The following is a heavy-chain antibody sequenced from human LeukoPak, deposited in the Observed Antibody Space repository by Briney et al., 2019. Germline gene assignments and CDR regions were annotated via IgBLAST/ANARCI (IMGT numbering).Heavy chain of an antibody. CDR1: GGTFSSYA. D-gene: IGHD1-14*01. CDR2: IIPIFGTA. V-gene: IGHV1-69*05. Sequence: SVRVSCKASGGTFSSYAVSWVRQAPGQGLEWMGRIIPIFGTANYAQKFQGRVTITTDESTSTAYMELSSLRSEDTAVYYCARGPEPYYYYYMDVWGKGTTVTVSS. CDR3: ARGPEPYYYYYMDV. J-gene: IGHJ6*03.